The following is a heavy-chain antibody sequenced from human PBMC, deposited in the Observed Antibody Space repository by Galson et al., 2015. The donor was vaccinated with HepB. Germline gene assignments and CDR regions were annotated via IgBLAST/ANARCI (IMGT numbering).Heavy chain of an antibody. J-gene: IGHJ4*02. CDR2: ISSTSDYI. Sequence: SLRLSCAASGFTFTHFNMNWVRQAPGKGLEWVSPISSTSDYIYYEDSVKGRFTISRDNAKNSLYLQMSDLRVEDTAVYYCARDPPLGTPFDYWGQGTLVTVSS. CDR1: GFTFTHFN. D-gene: IGHD3-16*01. CDR3: ARDPPLGTPFDY. V-gene: IGHV3-21*01.